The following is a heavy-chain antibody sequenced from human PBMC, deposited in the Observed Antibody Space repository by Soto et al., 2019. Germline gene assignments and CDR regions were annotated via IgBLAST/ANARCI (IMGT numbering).Heavy chain of an antibody. CDR2: ISTSGGTT. Sequence: GVLRLSCAASGFTFSNFDMSWVRQAPGKGLEWVSGISTSGGTTYYADSVKGRFTSSRDNSKNTLYLQMTSLRAEDTAVYYCATGTAAPAHWGQGTLVTVSS. D-gene: IGHD6-13*01. CDR3: ATGTAAPAH. V-gene: IGHV3-23*01. CDR1: GFTFSNFD. J-gene: IGHJ1*01.